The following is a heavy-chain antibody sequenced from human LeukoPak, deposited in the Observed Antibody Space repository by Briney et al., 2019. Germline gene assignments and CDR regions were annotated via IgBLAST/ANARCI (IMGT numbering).Heavy chain of an antibody. D-gene: IGHD3-10*01. J-gene: IGHJ4*02. CDR3: ARLHMAMVRGGESY. CDR1: GFTVSSNY. V-gene: IGHV3-66*04. CDR2: IYSGGST. Sequence: GGSLRLSCAASGFTVSSNYMSWVRQAPGKGLEWVSVIYSGGSTYYADSVKGRFTISRDNSKNALYLQMNSLRAEDTAVYYCARLHMAMVRGGESYWGQGTLVTVSS.